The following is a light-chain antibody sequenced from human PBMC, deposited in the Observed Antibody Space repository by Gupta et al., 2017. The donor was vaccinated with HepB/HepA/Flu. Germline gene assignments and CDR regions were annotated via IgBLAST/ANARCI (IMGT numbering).Light chain of an antibody. J-gene: IGKJ2*02. CDR3: KQRRNLPQQGQGI. CDR1: QSVSSY. Sequence: EIVLTQSPATLSLSPGERATLSCRASQSVSSYLAWYQQKPGQAPRLLIYDASNRATGSTDRFSGSGCGIVFNLKISSLDTEEWAVYYCKQRRNLPQQGQGIFGQGTKLEIK. CDR2: DAS. V-gene: IGKV3-11*01.